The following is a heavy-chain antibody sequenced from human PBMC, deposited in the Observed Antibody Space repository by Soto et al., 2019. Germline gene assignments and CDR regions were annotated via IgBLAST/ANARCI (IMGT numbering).Heavy chain of an antibody. Sequence: QVQLVQSGAEVKKPGSSVKVSCKASGGTFSSYAISWVRQAPGQGLEWMGGIIPIFGTANYAQKFQGRVTIAADESTSTAYMELSPLRSEDTAVYYCERESRYCRGASCYFLHDIDYWGQGTLVTVSS. V-gene: IGHV1-69*12. CDR3: ERESRYCRGASCYFLHDIDY. J-gene: IGHJ4*02. CDR1: GGTFSSYA. CDR2: IIPIFGTA. D-gene: IGHD2-15*01.